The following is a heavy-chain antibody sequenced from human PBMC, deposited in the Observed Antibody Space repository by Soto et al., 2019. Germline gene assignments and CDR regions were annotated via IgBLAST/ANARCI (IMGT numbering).Heavy chain of an antibody. J-gene: IGHJ4*02. CDR1: GYTFTSYG. CDR2: ISAYNGNT. D-gene: IGHD1-26*01. Sequence: QVQLVQSGAEVKKPGASVKVPCKASGYTFTSYGISWVRQAPGQGLEWMGWISAYNGNTNYAQKLQGRVTMTTDTSTSTACMELRSLRSDDTAVYYCARDNLPFRIVGATPSDYWGQGTLVTVSS. CDR3: ARDNLPFRIVGATPSDY. V-gene: IGHV1-18*04.